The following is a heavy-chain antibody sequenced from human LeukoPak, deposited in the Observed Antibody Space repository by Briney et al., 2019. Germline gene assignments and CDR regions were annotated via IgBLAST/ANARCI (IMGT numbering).Heavy chain of an antibody. CDR3: ARAGAPDYVWGSYRYTLYYFDY. CDR1: GFTFSSYW. J-gene: IGHJ4*02. D-gene: IGHD3-16*02. CDR2: IKQDGSGK. Sequence: GGSLRLSCAASGFTFSSYWMSWVRQAPGKGLEWVANIKQDGSGKYYVDSVKGRFTISRDNAKNSLYLQMNSLRAEDTAVYYCARAGAPDYVWGSYRYTLYYFDYWGQGTLVTVSS. V-gene: IGHV3-7*01.